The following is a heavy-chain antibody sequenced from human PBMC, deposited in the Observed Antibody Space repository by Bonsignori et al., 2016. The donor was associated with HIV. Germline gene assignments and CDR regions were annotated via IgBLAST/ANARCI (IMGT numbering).Heavy chain of an antibody. CDR1: GDSISSSSHY. CDR3: ARVGLLWFRGXAFHI. J-gene: IGHJ3*02. CDR2: MYYSGNT. Sequence: QLQLQESGPGLVKPSETLSLTCNVSGDSISSSSHYWGWIRQPPGKGLEWIGNMYYSGNTYYNPSLKSRVTISVDTSKNQFSLHLSSVTAADTAVYYCARVGLLWFRGXAFHIWGQGTMVTVSS. V-gene: IGHV4-39*07. D-gene: IGHD3-10*01.